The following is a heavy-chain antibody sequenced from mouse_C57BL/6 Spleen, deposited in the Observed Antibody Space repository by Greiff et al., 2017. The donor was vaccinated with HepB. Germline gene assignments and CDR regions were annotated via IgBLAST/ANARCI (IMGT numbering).Heavy chain of an antibody. D-gene: IGHD2-5*01. V-gene: IGHV1-39*01. CDR1: GYSFTDYN. CDR3: ASPYSKYGYAMDY. CDR2: INPNYGTT. Sequence: EVKLMESGPELVKPGASVKISCKASGYSFTDYNMNWVKQSNGKSLEWIGVINPNYGTTSYNQKFKGKATLTVDQSSSTAYMQLNSLTSEDSAVYYCASPYSKYGYAMDYWGQGTSVTVSS. J-gene: IGHJ4*01.